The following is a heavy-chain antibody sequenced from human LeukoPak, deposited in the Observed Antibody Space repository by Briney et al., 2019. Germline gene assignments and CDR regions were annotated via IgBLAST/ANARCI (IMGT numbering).Heavy chain of an antibody. Sequence: GGSLRLSCVASGFTFSNYAMSWVRQAPGKGLEWVAVMRSGDGDTTYADSVRGRFTISRDNSKNRLDLQMNSLRPEDTAVYYCVRDFPENWQLVPLLDYWGQGTLVTVSS. V-gene: IGHV3-23*01. J-gene: IGHJ4*02. CDR2: MRSGDGDT. CDR1: GFTFSNYA. CDR3: VRDFPENWQLVPLLDY. D-gene: IGHD6-6*01.